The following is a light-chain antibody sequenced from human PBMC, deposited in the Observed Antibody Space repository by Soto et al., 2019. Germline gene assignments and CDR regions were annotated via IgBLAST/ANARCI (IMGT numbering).Light chain of an antibody. J-gene: IGKJ2*01. CDR1: QNIDKY. V-gene: IGKV1-39*01. CDR2: GAS. CDR3: QQSFRTPQL. Sequence: DIQVTQSPSSLSASVGDRVSITCRASQNIDKYLNWYQQKPGKAPEVLIYGASSLKRGVPSRFSGSGSGTEFTLTITTLRPEDFATYYCQQSFRTPQLFGQGTKLEI.